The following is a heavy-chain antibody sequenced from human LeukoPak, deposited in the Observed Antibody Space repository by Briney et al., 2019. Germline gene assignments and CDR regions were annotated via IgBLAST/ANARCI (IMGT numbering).Heavy chain of an antibody. Sequence: GGSLKLSCAASGFTFSGSAMHWVRQASGKGLEWVSSISSSSSYIYYADSVKGRFTISRDNAKNSLYLQMNSLRAEDTAVYYCAKTYYYDSSGYSLDYWGQGTLVTVSS. D-gene: IGHD3-22*01. CDR1: GFTFSGSA. V-gene: IGHV3-21*01. J-gene: IGHJ4*02. CDR3: AKTYYYDSSGYSLDY. CDR2: ISSSSSYI.